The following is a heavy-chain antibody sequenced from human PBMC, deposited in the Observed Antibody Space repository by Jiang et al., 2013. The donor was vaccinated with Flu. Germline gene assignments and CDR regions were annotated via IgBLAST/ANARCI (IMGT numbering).Heavy chain of an antibody. D-gene: IGHD5-24*01. CDR1: GFTFSSYA. CDR3: ATERGDPPYKYFDP. J-gene: IGHJ5*02. CDR2: VSVGSAKT. Sequence: QLLESGGGLVQPGGSLRLSCSASGFTFSSYAMSWVRQAPGKGLEWVSTVSVGSAKTYYIDSVKGRFTISRDDSKNTLSLQMNSLRAEDTAVYYCATERGDPPYKYFDPWGQGTLVTVSS. V-gene: IGHV3-23*01.